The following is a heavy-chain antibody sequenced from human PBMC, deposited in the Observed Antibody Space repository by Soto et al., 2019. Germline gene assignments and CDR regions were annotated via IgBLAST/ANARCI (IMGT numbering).Heavy chain of an antibody. CDR1: GFTFSNYW. V-gene: IGHV3-74*01. D-gene: IGHD2-2*01. CDR2: INSDGSTT. CDR3: ARGRCTSTSCFPDY. Sequence: EVRLVESGGGLVQPEGSLRLSCTASGFTFSNYWMHWVRQTPGKGLVWVSRINSDGSTTTYADSVKGRFTISRDNAKNTLFLQMNSLRGEDTAVYYCARGRCTSTSCFPDYWGQGTLVTVSS. J-gene: IGHJ4*02.